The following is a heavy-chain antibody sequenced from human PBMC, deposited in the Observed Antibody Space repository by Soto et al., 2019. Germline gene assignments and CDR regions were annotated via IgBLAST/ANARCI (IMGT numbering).Heavy chain of an antibody. CDR3: ARDPIYCSGGSCYYYYGMDV. D-gene: IGHD2-15*01. CDR2: IWYDGSNK. CDR1: GFTFISYG. V-gene: IGHV3-33*08. J-gene: IGHJ6*02. Sequence: GGSLRLSCAASGFTFISYGMHWVRQAPGKGLEWVAVIWYDGSNKYYADSVKGRFTISRDNSKNTLYLQMNSLRAEDTAVYYCARDPIYCSGGSCYYYYGMDVWGQGTTVTVSS.